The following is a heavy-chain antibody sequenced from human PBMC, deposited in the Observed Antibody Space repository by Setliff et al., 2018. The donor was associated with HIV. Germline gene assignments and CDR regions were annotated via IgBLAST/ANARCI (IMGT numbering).Heavy chain of an antibody. Sequence: PGESLKISCKGSGYTFTKYWIAWVRQMPGKGLEWMGIIQPDDSDTRYSPSFQGQVTISADKSISTAYLQWSSLKASDTAMYYCARLPYYDILTGRGSYYYMDVWGKGTTVTVSS. CDR2: IQPDDSDT. CDR3: ARLPYYDILTGRGSYYYMDV. J-gene: IGHJ6*03. CDR1: GYTFTKYW. D-gene: IGHD3-9*01. V-gene: IGHV5-51*01.